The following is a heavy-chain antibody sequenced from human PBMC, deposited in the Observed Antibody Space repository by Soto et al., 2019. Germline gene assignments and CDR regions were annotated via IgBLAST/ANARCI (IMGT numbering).Heavy chain of an antibody. V-gene: IGHV3-73*01. Sequence: GSLRLSCAASGFTFSGSAMHWVRQASGKGLEWVGRIRSKANSYATAYAASVKGRFTISRDDSKNTAYLQMNSLKTEDTAVYYCAFAAEYYYYYYGMDVWGQGTTVTVSS. CDR2: IRSKANSYAT. J-gene: IGHJ6*02. D-gene: IGHD6-13*01. CDR1: GFTFSGSA. CDR3: AFAAEYYYYYYGMDV.